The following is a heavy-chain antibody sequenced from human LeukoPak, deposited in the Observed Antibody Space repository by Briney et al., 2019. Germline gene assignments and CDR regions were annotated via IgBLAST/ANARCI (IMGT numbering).Heavy chain of an antibody. CDR1: GGSISSYY. Sequence: SETLSLTCTVSGGSISSYYWSWIRQPPGKGLEWIGYIYYSGSTNYNPSLKSRVTISVDTSKNQFSLKLSSVTAADTAVYYRARLNWNDVLDAFDIWGQGTMVTVSS. D-gene: IGHD1-1*01. CDR2: IYYSGST. CDR3: ARLNWNDVLDAFDI. V-gene: IGHV4-59*08. J-gene: IGHJ3*02.